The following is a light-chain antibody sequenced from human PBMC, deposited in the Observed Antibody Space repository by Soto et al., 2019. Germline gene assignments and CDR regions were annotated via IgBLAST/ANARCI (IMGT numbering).Light chain of an antibody. CDR2: DAS. V-gene: IGKV3-20*01. Sequence: EIVLTQSPGTLSLSPGERATLSCRASQSVSSSYLAWYQQKPGQAPRLLIYDASSRATGIPDRFSGSGSGTDFTLTISRLEPEDFAVYYCQHYGYSPAFDGGTKVEIK. CDR1: QSVSSSY. J-gene: IGKJ4*01. CDR3: QHYGYSPA.